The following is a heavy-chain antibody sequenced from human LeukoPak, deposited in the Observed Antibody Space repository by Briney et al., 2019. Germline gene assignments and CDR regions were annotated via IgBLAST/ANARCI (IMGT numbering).Heavy chain of an antibody. V-gene: IGHV3-21*01. Sequence: GGSLRLSCAASGFTFSSYSTNWVRQAPGKGLEWVSSISSSSSYIYYADSVKGRFTISRDNSKNSLYLQMNSLRAEDTAVYYCARDRAGGYDWLADYWGQGTLVTVSS. J-gene: IGHJ4*02. D-gene: IGHD5-12*01. CDR1: GFTFSSYS. CDR3: ARDRAGGYDWLADY. CDR2: ISSSSSYI.